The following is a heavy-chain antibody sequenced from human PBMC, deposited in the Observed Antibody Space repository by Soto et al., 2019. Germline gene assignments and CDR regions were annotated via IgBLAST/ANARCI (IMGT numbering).Heavy chain of an antibody. D-gene: IGHD2-2*01. Sequence: PSETLSLTCTVSGGSISSYYWSWIRQPPGKGLEWIGYIYYSGSTYYKPSLKSRVTISVDKSKNQFSLKLSSVTAADTAVYYCASLPATSDFDYWGQGTLVTVSS. CDR1: GGSISSYY. CDR3: ASLPATSDFDY. J-gene: IGHJ4*02. CDR2: IYYSGST. V-gene: IGHV4-59*12.